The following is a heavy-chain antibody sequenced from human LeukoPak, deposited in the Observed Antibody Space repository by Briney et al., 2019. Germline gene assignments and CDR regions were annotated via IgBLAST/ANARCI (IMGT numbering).Heavy chain of an antibody. CDR1: GFTFSSYA. CDR2: ISYDGSNK. J-gene: IGHJ4*02. D-gene: IGHD3-22*01. V-gene: IGHV3-30*04. CDR3: ARDAYYYDSSGYFDY. Sequence: GRSLRLSCAASGFTFSSYAMHRVRQAPGKGLEWVAVISYDGSNKYYADSVKGRFTISRDNSKNTLYLQMNSLRAEDTAVYYCARDAYYYDSSGYFDYWGQGTLVTVSS.